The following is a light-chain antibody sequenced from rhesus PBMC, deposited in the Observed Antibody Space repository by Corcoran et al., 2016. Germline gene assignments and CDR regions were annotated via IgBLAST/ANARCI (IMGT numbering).Light chain of an antibody. J-gene: IGKJ4*01. CDR3: QHSYGAPLT. V-gene: IGKV1-74*01. CDR1: ENVNNF. Sequence: DIQMTQSPSSLPASVGDRVTITCRASENVNNFLNWYQQKPGQAPRLLNYKASTLQSGVPSRFSGSGSGTDYTFTLHSLHPEDFATYYFQHSYGAPLTFGGGTKVEIK. CDR2: KAS.